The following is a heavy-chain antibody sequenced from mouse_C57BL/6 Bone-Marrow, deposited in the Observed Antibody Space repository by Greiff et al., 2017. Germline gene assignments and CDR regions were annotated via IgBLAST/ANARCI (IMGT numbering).Heavy chain of an antibody. V-gene: IGHV1-19*01. CDR3: ARGAGTWFAY. CDR2: INPYNGGT. J-gene: IGHJ3*01. CDR1: GYTFTDYY. D-gene: IGHD3-3*01. Sequence: EVQLQQSGPVLVKPGASVKMSCKASGYTFTDYYMNWVKQSHGKRLEWLGVINPYNGGTSYNQKFKGKATLTVDKSSSTAYMELNSLTSEDSAVYYWARGAGTWFAYWGQGTLVTVSA.